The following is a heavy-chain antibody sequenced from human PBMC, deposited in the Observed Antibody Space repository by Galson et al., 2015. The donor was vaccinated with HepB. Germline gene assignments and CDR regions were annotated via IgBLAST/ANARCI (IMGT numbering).Heavy chain of an antibody. V-gene: IGHV1-18*01. CDR1: GYTFTSYD. Sequence: SVKVSCKASGYTFTSYDINWVRQATGQGLEWMGWISAYNGNTNYAQKLQDRVTMTTDTSTSTAYMELRSLRSDDTAVYYCARDLADRVDWFDPRGQGTLVTVSS. CDR3: ARDLADRVDWFDP. D-gene: IGHD2-15*01. J-gene: IGHJ5*02. CDR2: ISAYNGNT.